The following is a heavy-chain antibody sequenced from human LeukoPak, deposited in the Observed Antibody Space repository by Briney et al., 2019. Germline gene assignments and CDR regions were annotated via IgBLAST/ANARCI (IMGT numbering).Heavy chain of an antibody. Sequence: SETLSLTCAVSGYSISSGYYWGWIRQPPGKGLEWIGSIYHSGSTYYNPSLKSRVTLSVDTSKNQFSLKLSSVTAADTAVYYCARAVDTAMVFDYYYYYYYMDVWGKGTTVTVSS. CDR2: IYHSGST. CDR3: ARAVDTAMVFDYYYYYYYMDV. V-gene: IGHV4-38-2*01. J-gene: IGHJ6*03. CDR1: GYSISSGYY. D-gene: IGHD5-18*01.